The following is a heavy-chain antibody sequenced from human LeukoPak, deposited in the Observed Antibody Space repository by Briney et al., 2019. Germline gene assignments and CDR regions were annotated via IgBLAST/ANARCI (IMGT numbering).Heavy chain of an antibody. Sequence: TGVSLRLSCAASGFTFSSYGMHWVRQAPGKGREWVAGIWYDGSNKYYADSVKGRFTISRDNSKNTLYLQMNSLRAEDTAVYYCARAEYCGGDCYRPWVIDYWGQGTLVTVSS. V-gene: IGHV3-33*01. CDR1: GFTFSSYG. J-gene: IGHJ4*02. CDR3: ARAEYCGGDCYRPWVIDY. D-gene: IGHD2-21*02. CDR2: IWYDGSNK.